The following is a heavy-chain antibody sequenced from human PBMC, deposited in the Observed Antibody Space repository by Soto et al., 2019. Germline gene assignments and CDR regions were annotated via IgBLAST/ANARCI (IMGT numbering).Heavy chain of an antibody. J-gene: IGHJ6*02. V-gene: IGHV3-9*01. CDR1: GFSFDDYA. D-gene: IGHD2-8*02. Sequence: EVQVVESGGGLVQPGRSLRLSCAASGFSFDDYAMHWVRQAPGKGLEWVSGISWNSGTIGYAASVKGRLTISRDNHKNSVYLQMNSLRAEDTALYYRAKSTGGTANRMGFWGQGTTVTVSS. CDR2: ISWNSGTI. CDR3: AKSTGGTANRMGF.